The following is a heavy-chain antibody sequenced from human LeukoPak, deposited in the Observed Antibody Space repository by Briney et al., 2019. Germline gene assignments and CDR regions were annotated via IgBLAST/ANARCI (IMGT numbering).Heavy chain of an antibody. V-gene: IGHV3-30-3*01. CDR2: ISYDGSNK. J-gene: IGHJ4*02. CDR3: ARDDSSGYYYIDY. Sequence: GGSLRLSCAASGFTFSSYAMHWVRQAPGKGLEWVAVISYDGSNKYYADSVKGRFTISRDNSKNTLYLQMNSLRAEDTAVYYCARDDSSGYYYIDYWGQGTLVTVSS. D-gene: IGHD3-22*01. CDR1: GFTFSSYA.